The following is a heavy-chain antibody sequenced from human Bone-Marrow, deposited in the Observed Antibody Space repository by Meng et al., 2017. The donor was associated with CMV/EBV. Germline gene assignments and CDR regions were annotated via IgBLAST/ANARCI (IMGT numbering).Heavy chain of an antibody. Sequence: SESLWLTCSISGGSISSHYWSWIRQPPGKGLEWIGNIYYSGSTNYNPSLKSRVTISVDTSKNQFSLKLISVTAADTAGYYCARDGIAYSSSSCFDYWGQGTLVTVSS. CDR3: ARDGIAYSSSSCFDY. CDR1: GGSISSHY. D-gene: IGHD6-6*01. V-gene: IGHV4-59*11. CDR2: IYYSGST. J-gene: IGHJ4*02.